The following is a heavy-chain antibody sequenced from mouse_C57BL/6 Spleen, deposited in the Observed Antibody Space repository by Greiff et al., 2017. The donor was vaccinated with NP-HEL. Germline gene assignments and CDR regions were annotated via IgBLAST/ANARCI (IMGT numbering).Heavy chain of an antibody. CDR3: TRGRSSYKAGFAY. J-gene: IGHJ3*01. CDR2: IDPETGGT. V-gene: IGHV1-15*01. Sequence: VKLLESGAELVRPGASVTLSCKASGYTFTDYEMHWVKQTPVHGLEWIGAIDPETGGTAYNQKFKGKAILTADKSSSTAYMGLRSLTSEDSAVYYCTRGRSSYKAGFAYWGQGTLVTVSA. CDR1: GYTFTDYE. D-gene: IGHD1-1*01.